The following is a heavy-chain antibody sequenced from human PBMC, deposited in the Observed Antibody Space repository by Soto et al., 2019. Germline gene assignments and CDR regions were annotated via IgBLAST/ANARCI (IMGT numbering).Heavy chain of an antibody. CDR1: GGTFSSYA. V-gene: IGHV1-69*01. CDR3: ARSQGSSTSLEIYYYYYYGMAV. Sequence: QVQLVQSGAEVKKPGSSVKVSCKASGGTFSSYAISWVRQAPGQGLEWMGGIIPISETTNYAQKFQGRVTITAEESKSTAYLELSSLRSEDTAVYYCARSQGSSTSLEIYYYYYYGMAVWGQGTTVTVSS. CDR2: IIPISETT. D-gene: IGHD2-2*01. J-gene: IGHJ6*02.